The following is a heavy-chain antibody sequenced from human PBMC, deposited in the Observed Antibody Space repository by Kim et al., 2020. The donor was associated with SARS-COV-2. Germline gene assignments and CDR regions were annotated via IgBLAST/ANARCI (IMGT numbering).Heavy chain of an antibody. CDR2: IYQTGTT. CDR1: DDSITGSIYQ. D-gene: IGHD1-26*01. V-gene: IGHV4-39*07. CDR3: GSVGMGSTFFDS. Sequence: SETLSLTCSVSDDSITGSIYQWAWIRQPPGKGLEWIGHIYQTGTTYYNPSLKSRVTISVDTSKKQVSMILNSVTAADTAVFYCGSVGMGSTFFDSWGQGT. J-gene: IGHJ4*02.